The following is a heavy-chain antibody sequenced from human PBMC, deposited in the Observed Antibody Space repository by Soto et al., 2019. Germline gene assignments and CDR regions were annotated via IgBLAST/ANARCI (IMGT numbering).Heavy chain of an antibody. Sequence: SETLSLTCAVYGGSFSGYYWSWIRQPPGKGLEWIGEINHSGSTNFNPSLKSRVTISVDTSKNQFSLKLSSVTAADTAVYYCARHSHYDYVWGSYRITLDFDYWGQGTLVTVSS. V-gene: IGHV4-34*01. D-gene: IGHD3-16*02. CDR3: ARHSHYDYVWGSYRITLDFDY. CDR2: INHSGST. CDR1: GGSFSGYY. J-gene: IGHJ4*02.